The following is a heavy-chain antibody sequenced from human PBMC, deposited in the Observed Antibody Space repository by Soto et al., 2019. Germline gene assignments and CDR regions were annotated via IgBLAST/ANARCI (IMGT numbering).Heavy chain of an antibody. CDR3: AREGHLENDADYIFRFDP. CDR1: GFTFSSYS. CDR2: ISSSSSYI. J-gene: IGHJ5*02. D-gene: IGHD2-21*01. V-gene: IGHV3-21*01. Sequence: GGSLRLSCAASGFTFSSYSMNWVRQAPGKGLEWVSSISSSSSYIYYADSVKGRFTISRDNAKNSLYLQMNSLRAEDTAVYYCAREGHLENDADYIFRFDPWGQGTLVTVSS.